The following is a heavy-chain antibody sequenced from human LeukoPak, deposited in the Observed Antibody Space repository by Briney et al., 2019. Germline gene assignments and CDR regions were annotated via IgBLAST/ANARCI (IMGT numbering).Heavy chain of an antibody. CDR3: GRVGGFQSIAAAGIDP. D-gene: IGHD6-13*01. Sequence: SETLSLTCAVYAGSLTGYYWSWIRHPPEKGLEWIGEINHSGSTNYNPSLKSRVTISVDTSKNQFSVKLSSVTAADTAVYYCGRVGGFQSIAAAGIDPWGQGTLVTVSS. CDR1: AGSLTGYY. J-gene: IGHJ5*02. V-gene: IGHV4-34*01. CDR2: INHSGST.